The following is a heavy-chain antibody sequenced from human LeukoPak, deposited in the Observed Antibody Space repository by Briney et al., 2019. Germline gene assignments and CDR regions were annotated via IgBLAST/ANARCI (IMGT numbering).Heavy chain of an antibody. CDR2: IIPIFGTA. CDR3: ARSLSGLTDNWFDP. J-gene: IGHJ5*02. D-gene: IGHD2-15*01. V-gene: IGHV1-69*05. CDR1: GGTFSGYA. Sequence: GSSVKVSCKASGGTFSGYAISWVRQAPGQGLEWMGGIIPIFGTANYAQKFQGRVTITTDESTSTAYMELSSLRSEDTAVYYCARSLSGLTDNWFDPWGQGTLVTVSS.